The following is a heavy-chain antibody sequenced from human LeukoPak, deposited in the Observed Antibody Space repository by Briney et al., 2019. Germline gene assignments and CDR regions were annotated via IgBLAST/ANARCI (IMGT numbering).Heavy chain of an antibody. CDR2: IRSKANSYPT. D-gene: IGHD3-22*01. V-gene: IGHV3-73*01. CDR3: TRHSNQNYYDSSGYVDDAFDI. CDR1: GFTFSGSA. Sequence: GGSLKLSCAASGFTFSGSAMHWVRHASGKGLEWVGRIRSKANSYPTAYAASVKGRLTISRDDSKNTAYLQMNSLKTEDTAVYYCTRHSNQNYYDSSGYVDDAFDIWGQGTMVTVSS. J-gene: IGHJ3*02.